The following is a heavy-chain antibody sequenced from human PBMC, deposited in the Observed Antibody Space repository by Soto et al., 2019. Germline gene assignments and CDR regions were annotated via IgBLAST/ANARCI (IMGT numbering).Heavy chain of an antibody. Sequence: QIPLMQSGAEVKKPGASVKVSCKASGYTFTSYGIHWVHQAPGQRLEWTGWINAGNGNTKYSEKFQARVTITRDTSASTAYLDLISLRSEETAVYYCARDPNDSSAYYHHYYYGMDVWGQGTTVTVSS. CDR1: GYTFTSYG. V-gene: IGHV1-3*01. D-gene: IGHD3-22*01. CDR2: INAGNGNT. J-gene: IGHJ6*02. CDR3: ARDPNDSSAYYHHYYYGMDV.